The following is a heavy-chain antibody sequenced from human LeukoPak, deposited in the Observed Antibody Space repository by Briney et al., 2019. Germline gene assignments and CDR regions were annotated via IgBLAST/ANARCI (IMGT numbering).Heavy chain of an antibody. CDR3: ARALKWSNDY. CDR2: INHSGST. J-gene: IGHJ4*02. V-gene: IGHV4-34*01. Sequence: SETLSLTCSVSGDSMSGYYWSWIRQPPGKGLEWIGEINHSGSTNYNPSLKSRVTISVDTSKNQFSLKLSSVTAADTAVYYCARALKWSNDYWGQGTLVTVSS. D-gene: IGHD2-15*01. CDR1: GDSMSGYY.